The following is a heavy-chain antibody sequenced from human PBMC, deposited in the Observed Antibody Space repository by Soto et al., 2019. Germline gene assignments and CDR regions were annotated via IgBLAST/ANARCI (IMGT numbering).Heavy chain of an antibody. CDR1: GGSISSGGYY. V-gene: IGHV4-31*03. CDR2: NYYSGIT. Sequence: QVQLQESGPGLVKPSQTLSLTCTVSGGSISSGGYYWTWIRQHPGKGLEWIGYNYYSGITYYNPSLKSRVTISLDTPKNPFSLKLSSVTAADTAVYYCARGSSIAGLYYGMDVWGQGTTVTVSS. J-gene: IGHJ6*02. CDR3: ARGSSIAGLYYGMDV. D-gene: IGHD6-6*01.